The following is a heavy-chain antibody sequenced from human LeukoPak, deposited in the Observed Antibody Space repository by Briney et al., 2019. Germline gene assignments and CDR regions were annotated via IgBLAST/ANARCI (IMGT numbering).Heavy chain of an antibody. D-gene: IGHD1-7*01. Sequence: ASVKVSCKVSGYTLTELSMHWVRQAPGKGLEWMGGFDPEDGETIYAQKFQGRVTMTRDTSISTAYMELSRLRSDDTAVYYCASVQYNWNYVFADYWGQGTLVTVSS. V-gene: IGHV1-24*01. CDR3: ASVQYNWNYVFADY. CDR1: GYTLTELS. CDR2: FDPEDGET. J-gene: IGHJ4*02.